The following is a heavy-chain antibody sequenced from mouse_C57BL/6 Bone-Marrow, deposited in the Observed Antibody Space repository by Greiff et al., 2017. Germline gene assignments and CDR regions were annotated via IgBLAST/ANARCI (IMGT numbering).Heavy chain of an antibody. CDR3: ARGGDY. V-gene: IGHV7-1*01. CDR2: SRNKANDYTT. Sequence: EVKLMESGGGLVQSGRSLRLSCATSGFTFSDFYMEWVRQAPGKGLEWIAASRNKANDYTTEYSASVQGRFIVSRDTSQSILYLQMNALRAEDTAIYYCARGGDYWGQGTSVTVSS. J-gene: IGHJ4*01. CDR1: GFTFSDFY.